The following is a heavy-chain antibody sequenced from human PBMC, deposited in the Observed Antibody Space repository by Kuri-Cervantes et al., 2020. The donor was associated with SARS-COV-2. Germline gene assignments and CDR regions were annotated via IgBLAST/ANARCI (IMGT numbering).Heavy chain of an antibody. D-gene: IGHD3-3*01. CDR3: ARDSSRITIFGVVTRYGMDV. CDR2: ISSSSSYI. V-gene: IGHV3-21*01. Sequence: GESLKISCAASGFTFSSYSMNWVRQAPGKGLEWVPSISSSSSYIYYADSVKGRFTISRDNAKNSLYLQMNSLRAEDTAVYYCARDSSRITIFGVVTRYGMDVWGQGTTVTVSS. J-gene: IGHJ6*02. CDR1: GFTFSSYS.